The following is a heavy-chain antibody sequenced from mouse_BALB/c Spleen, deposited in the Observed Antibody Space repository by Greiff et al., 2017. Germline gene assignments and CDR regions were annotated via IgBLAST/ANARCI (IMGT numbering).Heavy chain of an antibody. J-gene: IGHJ4*01. Sequence: VQGVESGPDLVAPSQSLSITCTVSGFSLTSYGVHWVRQPPGKGLEWLVVIWSDGSTNYNSALKSRLSISKDNSKSQVFLKMNSHQTDDTAMYYCARHGYGNYRAMDYWGQGTSGTVSA. V-gene: IGHV2-6-2*01. CDR3: ARHGYGNYRAMDY. CDR1: GFSLTSYG. D-gene: IGHD2-10*02. CDR2: IWSDGST.